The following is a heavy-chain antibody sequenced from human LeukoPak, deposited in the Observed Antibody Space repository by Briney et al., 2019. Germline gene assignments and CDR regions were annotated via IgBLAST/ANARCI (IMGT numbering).Heavy chain of an antibody. D-gene: IGHD1-1*01. CDR3: ARDIVYLQLQN. CDR2: ILQSGGST. V-gene: IGHV3-23*01. CDR1: GFTFNNYA. Sequence: PGGSLRLSCAASGFTFNNYALSWVRQAPGKGLEWVSGILQSGGSTSYADSVKGRFTISRDNARNSLYLQMSSLRVEDTAVYYCARDIVYLQLQNWGQGTLVTVSS. J-gene: IGHJ4*02.